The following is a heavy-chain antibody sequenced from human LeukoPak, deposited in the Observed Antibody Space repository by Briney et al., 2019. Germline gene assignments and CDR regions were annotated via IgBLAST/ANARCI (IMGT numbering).Heavy chain of an antibody. Sequence: SQTLSLTCAVSGGSISSGSYSWSWIRQPPGKGLEWIGYIYHSGSTYYNPSLKSRVTISVDRSKNQFSLKLSSVTAADTAVYYCAAHPGYSRLSDYWGQGTLVTVSS. D-gene: IGHD6-13*01. J-gene: IGHJ4*02. CDR3: AAHPGYSRLSDY. CDR2: IYHSGST. V-gene: IGHV4-30-2*01. CDR1: GGSISSGSYS.